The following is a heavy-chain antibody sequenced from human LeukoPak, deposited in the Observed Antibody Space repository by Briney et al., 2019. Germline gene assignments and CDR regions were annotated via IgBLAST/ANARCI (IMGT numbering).Heavy chain of an antibody. CDR2: IIPILGIA. D-gene: IGHD3-10*01. CDR1: GGTFSSYT. CDR3: ARDRRGSGKNFDY. V-gene: IGHV1-69*04. Sequence: SAKVSCKASGGTFSSYTISWVRQAPGQGLEWMGRIIPILGIANYAQKFQGRVTITADKSTSTAYMELSSLRSEDTAVYYCARDRRGSGKNFDYWGQGTLVTVSS. J-gene: IGHJ4*02.